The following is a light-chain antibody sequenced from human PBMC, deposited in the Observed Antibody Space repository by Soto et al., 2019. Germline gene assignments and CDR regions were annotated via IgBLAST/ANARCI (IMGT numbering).Light chain of an antibody. CDR3: QQYKNWPPEGT. V-gene: IGKV3-15*01. CDR1: QSISSN. J-gene: IGKJ1*01. Sequence: EIVMTQSPATLSVSPGERATLSCRASQSISSNLPWYQQKPGQAPRLLIYDASTRATGIPARFSGSGSGTEFTLTISSLQSEDFAVYYRQQYKNWPPEGTFGQGTKVEIK. CDR2: DAS.